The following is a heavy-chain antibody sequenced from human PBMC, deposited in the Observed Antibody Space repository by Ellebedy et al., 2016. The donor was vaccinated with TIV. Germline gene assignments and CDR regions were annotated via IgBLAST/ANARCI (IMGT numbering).Heavy chain of an antibody. V-gene: IGHV4-4*02. CDR3: ARDWTRGGGYFASWFDP. J-gene: IGHJ5*02. D-gene: IGHD2/OR15-2a*01. Sequence: MPSETLSLTCGVSGDSINSDNFWSWVRQSPGRGLEWFGEVYHSGHTNYNPSLRSRVSISVDKSKSQFSLRLRSMTAADTAVYYCARDWTRGGGYFASWFDPWGQGTPVTVSS. CDR1: GDSINSDNF. CDR2: VYHSGHT.